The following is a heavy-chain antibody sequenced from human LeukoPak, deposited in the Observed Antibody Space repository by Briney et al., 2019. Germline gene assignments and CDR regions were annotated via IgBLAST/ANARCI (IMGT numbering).Heavy chain of an antibody. CDR2: ITGSSDFI. CDR1: GFTFSSYP. Sequence: PGGSLRLSCAASGFTFSSYPMNWVRQAPGKGLEWVSYITGSSDFIHYADSVKGRFTISRDSAKNSLYLQMNSLRDEDTAVYYCARNILFAFDIWGQGTMVTVSS. CDR3: ARNILFAFDI. V-gene: IGHV3-48*02. J-gene: IGHJ3*02.